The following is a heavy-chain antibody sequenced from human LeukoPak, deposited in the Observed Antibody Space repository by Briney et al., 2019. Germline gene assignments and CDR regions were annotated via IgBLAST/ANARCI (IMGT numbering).Heavy chain of an antibody. CDR3: ARVVRGVVTSNWFDP. V-gene: IGHV4-59*01. CDR2: VASSGTS. J-gene: IGHJ5*02. CDR1: GGSLNTYY. D-gene: IGHD2-21*02. Sequence: SETLSLTCTVSGGSLNTYYWTWIRQTPGKELEWIEFVASSGTSNYNPSLKSRVSISIDTSKNQFSLALTSVTPADTAVYYCARVVRGVVTSNWFDPWGQGTLVSVSS.